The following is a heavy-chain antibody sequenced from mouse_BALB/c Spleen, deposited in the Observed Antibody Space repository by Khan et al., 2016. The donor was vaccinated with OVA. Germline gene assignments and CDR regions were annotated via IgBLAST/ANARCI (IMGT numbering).Heavy chain of an antibody. CDR3: ARRGLRWDFDY. J-gene: IGHJ2*01. CDR1: GYTFINYW. V-gene: IGHV1-7*01. CDR2: INPSTGYT. D-gene: IGHD1-1*01. Sequence: QVQLQQSGAELAKPGASVKMSCKASGYTFINYWILWVKQRPGQGLEWIGYINPSTGYTEYNQNFKDKATLTADKSSSTAYMQLSSLTSEDSAVYYCARRGLRWDFDYWGQGTTLPGSS.